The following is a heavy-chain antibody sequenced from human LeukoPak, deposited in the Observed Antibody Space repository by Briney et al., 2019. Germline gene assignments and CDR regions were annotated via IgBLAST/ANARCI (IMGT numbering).Heavy chain of an antibody. D-gene: IGHD3-10*01. V-gene: IGHV3-74*01. J-gene: IGHJ5*02. CDR3: AKDLMRDRWFGES. Sequence: GGSLRLSCAASGFTFSSYWMHWVRHAPGKGLVWVSRINSDGSSTSYADSVKGRFTISRDNAKNTLYLQMNSLRAEDTALYYCAKDLMRDRWFGESWGQGTLVTVSS. CDR1: GFTFSSYW. CDR2: INSDGSST.